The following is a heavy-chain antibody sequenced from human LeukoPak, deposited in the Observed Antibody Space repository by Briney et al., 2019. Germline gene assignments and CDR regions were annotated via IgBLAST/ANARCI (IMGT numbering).Heavy chain of an antibody. J-gene: IGHJ4*02. CDR3: ATKVPGTSHFSS. Sequence: PGGSLRLSCAASGFTFNNFEMNWVRQAPGKGLEWIAYVSGSGSEIHYGDSVKGRFTISRDNAKSSVYLQMDGLRAEFMALYYCATKVPGTSHFSSWGQGTLVTVSS. CDR1: GFTFNNFE. D-gene: IGHD6-19*01. V-gene: IGHV3-48*03. CDR2: VSGSGSEI.